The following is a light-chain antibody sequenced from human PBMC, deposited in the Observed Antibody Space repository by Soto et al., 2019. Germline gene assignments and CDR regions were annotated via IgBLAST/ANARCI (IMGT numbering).Light chain of an antibody. CDR3: QQYNNWPPST. V-gene: IGKV3-15*01. CDR2: GAS. CDR1: QSVSNN. J-gene: IGKJ2*01. Sequence: EIVMTQSPATLSVSPGERATLSCRASQSVSNNLAWYQQRPGQAPRLLIYGASTRATGIPARFSGSGSGTEFKLAISSLQSEDFAVYYCQQYNNWPPSTFGQGTKLEIK.